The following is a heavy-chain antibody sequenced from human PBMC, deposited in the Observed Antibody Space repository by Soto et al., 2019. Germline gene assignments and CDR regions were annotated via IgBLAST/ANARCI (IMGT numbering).Heavy chain of an antibody. CDR3: ARVLHFWCHRYYYYGIYV. V-gene: IGHV4-59*01. CDR2: IYYSGST. J-gene: IGHJ6*02. D-gene: IGHD3-3*02. Sequence: SETLSLTCTVSGDSLSSYYWSWIRQPPGKGLEWIGYIYYSGSTNYNPSLKSRVTISVDTSKNQFSLKLSSVTAADTAVYYCARVLHFWCHRYYYYGIYVCAQRTTVTVS. CDR1: GDSLSSYY.